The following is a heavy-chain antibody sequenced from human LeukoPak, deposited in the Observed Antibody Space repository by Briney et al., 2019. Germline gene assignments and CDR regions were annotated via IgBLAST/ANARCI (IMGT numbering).Heavy chain of an antibody. CDR1: GFTFSSYG. D-gene: IGHD3-10*01. V-gene: IGHV3-30*02. Sequence: GGSLRLSCAASGFTFSSYGMHWVRQAPGKGLEWVAFIRYDGSNKYHADSVKGRFTISRDNSKNTMYLQMNSLRAEDTAVYYCAKDSAAPISITMVRGRWYFDYWGQGTLVTVSS. CDR2: IRYDGSNK. CDR3: AKDSAAPISITMVRGRWYFDY. J-gene: IGHJ4*02.